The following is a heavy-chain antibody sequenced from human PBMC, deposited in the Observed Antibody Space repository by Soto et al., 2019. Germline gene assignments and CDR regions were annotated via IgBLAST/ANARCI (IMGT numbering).Heavy chain of an antibody. CDR1: GGTFSSYA. V-gene: IGHV1-69*13. J-gene: IGHJ6*02. Sequence: SVKVSCKASGGTFSSYAISWVRQAPGQGLEWMGGIIPIFGTANYAQKFQGRVTITADESTSTAYMELSSLRSEDTAVYYCASGEGYCSGGSCYYYYYGMDVWGQGTTVTVSS. CDR2: IIPIFGTA. CDR3: ASGEGYCSGGSCYYYYYGMDV. D-gene: IGHD2-15*01.